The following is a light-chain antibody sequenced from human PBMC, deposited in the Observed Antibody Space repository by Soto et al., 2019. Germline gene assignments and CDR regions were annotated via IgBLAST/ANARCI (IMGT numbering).Light chain of an antibody. CDR3: HHNAFSPLT. Sequence: IVLTQSPDTLSLSPGERATLSCRASQRITSRYVAWYQWRPGQPPRLLIYGVSNRATGIPDRFSGGGSGTDFTLVISRLEPEDFAVYYCHHNAFSPLTFGGGTRIAIK. V-gene: IGKV3-20*01. J-gene: IGKJ4*01. CDR2: GVS. CDR1: QRITSRY.